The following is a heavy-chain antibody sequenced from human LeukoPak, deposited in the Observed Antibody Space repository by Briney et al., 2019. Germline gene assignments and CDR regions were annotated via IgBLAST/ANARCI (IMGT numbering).Heavy chain of an antibody. V-gene: IGHV4-39*01. D-gene: IGHD2-2*01. CDR3: ARVVPAALSGGFDY. CDR2: IYYSGST. CDR1: GGSISGFY. Sequence: SETLSLTCTVSGGSISGFYWGWIRQPPGKELEWIGSIYYSGSTYYNPSLKSRVTISVDTSKNQFSLKVNSVTAADTAVYYCARVVPAALSGGFDYWGQGTLVTVSS. J-gene: IGHJ4*02.